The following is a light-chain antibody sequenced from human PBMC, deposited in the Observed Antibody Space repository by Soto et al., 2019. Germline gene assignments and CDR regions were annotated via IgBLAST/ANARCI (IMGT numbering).Light chain of an antibody. J-gene: IGLJ2*01. Sequence: QSVLTQPPSVSAAPGQKVTISCSGSSSNIGNNNVSWYQHLPGTAPKLLIYDNNKRTSGIPDRFSGSKSGTSATLGITGLQTGDEADYYCGTWDTSLSAGVFGAGTKLTVL. V-gene: IGLV1-51*01. CDR1: SSNIGNNN. CDR3: GTWDTSLSAGV. CDR2: DNN.